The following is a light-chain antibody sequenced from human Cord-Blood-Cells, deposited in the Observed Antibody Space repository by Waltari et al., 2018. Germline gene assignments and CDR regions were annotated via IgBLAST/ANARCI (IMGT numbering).Light chain of an antibody. J-gene: IGLJ3*02. V-gene: IGLV2-23*01. CDR1: SSDFGSYTL. Sequence: QSALTQPASVSGSPGQSIPLSCTGTSSDFGSYTLVSWYQQHPGKAPKLMIYEGSKRPSGVSNRFSGSKSGNTASLTISGLQAEDEADYYCCSYAGSSTSWVFGGGTKLTVL. CDR2: EGS. CDR3: CSYAGSSTSWV.